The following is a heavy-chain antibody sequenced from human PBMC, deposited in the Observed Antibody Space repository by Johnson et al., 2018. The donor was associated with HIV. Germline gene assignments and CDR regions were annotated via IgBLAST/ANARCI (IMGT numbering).Heavy chain of an antibody. CDR1: GFTFSSYG. D-gene: IGHD6-19*01. J-gene: IGHJ3*02. CDR2: IRYDGSNK. CDR3: AGQVRAFDI. V-gene: IGHV3-30*02. Sequence: QVQLVESGGGVVQPGGSLRLSCAASGFTFSSYGMHWVRQAPGKGLEWVAFIRYDGSNKYYADSVKGRFTISRDNSMHTMYLQMNSLRAEDTAVYYCAGQVRAFDIWGQGTMVTVSS.